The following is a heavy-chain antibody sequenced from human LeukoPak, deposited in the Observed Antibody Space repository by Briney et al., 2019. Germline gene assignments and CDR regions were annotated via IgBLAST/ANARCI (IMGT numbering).Heavy chain of an antibody. CDR1: GFTFTSYG. Sequence: GASVKVSCKASGFTFTSYGFSWVRQAPGQGLEWMGWISAYNGNTNYAERLQGRVTMTTDISTSTAYMELRGLRYDDSAVYYCARGAYYSGDYSSSDAFDIWGRGTMVRVSS. CDR3: ARGAYYSGDYSSSDAFDI. D-gene: IGHD2-21*02. CDR2: ISAYNGNT. J-gene: IGHJ3*02. V-gene: IGHV1-18*01.